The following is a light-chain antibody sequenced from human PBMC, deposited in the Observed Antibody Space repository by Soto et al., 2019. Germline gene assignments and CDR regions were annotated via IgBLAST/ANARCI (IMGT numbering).Light chain of an antibody. J-gene: IGLJ1*01. Sequence: QSALTQPASVSGSPVQFITISCTGTSRDLAIYNYVSWYQQQPGKAPKLMIYQVTNRPSGVSNCFSASRPGNTASLTISGLQAEDEAHYYCCSYADTTNDVYGTWTKLTV. V-gene: IGLV2-14*01. CDR3: CSYADTTNDV. CDR2: QVT. CDR1: SRDLAIYNY.